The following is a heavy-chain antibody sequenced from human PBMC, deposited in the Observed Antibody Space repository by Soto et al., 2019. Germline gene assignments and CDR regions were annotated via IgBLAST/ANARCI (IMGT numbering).Heavy chain of an antibody. CDR3: ARLSRPQIVSNWFDP. D-gene: IGHD2-15*01. CDR1: GGSIGSYY. Sequence: PSETLSLTCTVSGGSIGSYYGSWIRQPPGKGLEWIGYIYYSGSTNYNPSLKSRVTISVDTSKNQFSLKLSSVTAADTAVYYCARLSRPQIVSNWFDPWGQGTLVTVSS. V-gene: IGHV4-59*01. CDR2: IYYSGST. J-gene: IGHJ5*02.